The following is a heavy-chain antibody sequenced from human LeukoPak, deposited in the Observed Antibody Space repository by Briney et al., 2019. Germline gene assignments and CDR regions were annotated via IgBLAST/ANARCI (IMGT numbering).Heavy chain of an antibody. V-gene: IGHV3-7*01. CDR3: ARDRAGIPWAFDI. Sequence: GGSLRLSCAASGFIFSNYWMTWVRQAPGKGLEWVASIKFDGSEKYYVDSVKGRFTISRDNAKNSLYLQMNSLRAEDTAVYYRARDRAGIPWAFDIWGQGTMVTVSS. J-gene: IGHJ3*02. D-gene: IGHD5-18*01. CDR1: GFIFSNYW. CDR2: IKFDGSEK.